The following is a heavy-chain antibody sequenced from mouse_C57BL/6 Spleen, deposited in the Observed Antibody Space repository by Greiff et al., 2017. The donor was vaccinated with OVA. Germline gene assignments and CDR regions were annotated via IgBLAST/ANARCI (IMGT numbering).Heavy chain of an antibody. CDR2: ISDGGSYT. D-gene: IGHD1-1*01. J-gene: IGHJ4*01. CDR1: GFTFSSYA. V-gene: IGHV5-4*01. Sequence: EVMLVESGGGLVKPGGSLKLSCAASGFTFSSYAMSWVRQTPEKRLEWVATISDGGSYTYYPDNVKGRFTISRDNAKNNLYLQMSHLKSEDTAMYYCAREDGSYAMDYGGQGTSVTVSS. CDR3: AREDGSYAMDY.